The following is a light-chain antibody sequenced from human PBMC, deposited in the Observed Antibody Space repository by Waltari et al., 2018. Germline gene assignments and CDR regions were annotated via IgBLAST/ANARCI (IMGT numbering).Light chain of an antibody. CDR2: EGS. V-gene: IGLV2-23*01. Sequence: QSALTQPASVSGSPGQSITISCTGTSSDVGSYNLVSWYQQHPGKAPKLMIYEGSKRPSWVSNRFSGSKSGNTASLTISGLQAEDEADYYCCSYAGSRWVFGGGTKLTVL. CDR3: CSYAGSRWV. J-gene: IGLJ3*02. CDR1: SSDVGSYNL.